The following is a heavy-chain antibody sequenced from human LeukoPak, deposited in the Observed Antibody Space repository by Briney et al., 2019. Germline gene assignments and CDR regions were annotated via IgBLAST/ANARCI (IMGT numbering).Heavy chain of an antibody. Sequence: SETLSLTCTVSGGSINNYYWSWIRQPAGKGLEWIGRIYTRGSTNYNPYLKSRVTMSVDTSKNQFSLKLSSVTAADTAVYYCARGRYCSADICSGGDAFDIWGQGTMVSVSS. D-gene: IGHD2-15*01. V-gene: IGHV4-4*07. CDR1: GGSINNYY. CDR2: IYTRGST. J-gene: IGHJ3*02. CDR3: ARGRYCSADICSGGDAFDI.